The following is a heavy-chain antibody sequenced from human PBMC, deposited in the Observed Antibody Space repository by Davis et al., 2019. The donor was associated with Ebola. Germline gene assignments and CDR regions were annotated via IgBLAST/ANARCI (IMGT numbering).Heavy chain of an antibody. CDR1: GYTLTELS. CDR3: ARGGVNCSSTSCYTPALGYYMDV. D-gene: IGHD2-2*02. Sequence: ASVKVSCKVSGYTLTELSIHWVRQAPGKGLEWMGWINPNSGGTNYAQKFQGRVTMTRDTSISTAYMELSRLGSDDTAVYYCARGGVNCSSTSCYTPALGYYMDVWGKGTTVTVSS. J-gene: IGHJ6*03. CDR2: INPNSGGT. V-gene: IGHV1-2*02.